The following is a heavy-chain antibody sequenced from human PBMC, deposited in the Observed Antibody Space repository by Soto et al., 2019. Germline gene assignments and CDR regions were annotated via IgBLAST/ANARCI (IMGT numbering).Heavy chain of an antibody. Sequence: SQTLSLPCVISGDSVSSDTVTWNWIRQSPSRGLEWLGRTYYRSKWSSDFAPSVKGRISISPDTSKNQISLQLFSVNPDDTAVYYCAREPGVGFGDFPYYYGMDVWGQGTTVTVSS. D-gene: IGHD3-10*01. J-gene: IGHJ6*02. CDR2: TYYRSKWSS. CDR3: AREPGVGFGDFPYYYGMDV. CDR1: GDSVSSDTVT. V-gene: IGHV6-1*01.